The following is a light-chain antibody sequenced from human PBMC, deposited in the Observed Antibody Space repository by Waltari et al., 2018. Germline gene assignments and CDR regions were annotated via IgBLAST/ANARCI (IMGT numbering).Light chain of an antibody. CDR1: QSVSSSY. V-gene: IGKV3-20*01. J-gene: IGKJ2*01. CDR3: QQYGSSPYT. Sequence: EIVLTPSPGPLSLSPGDSATLSCRASQSVSSSYLAWYQQKPGQAPRLLIYGASSRATGIPDRFSGSGSGTDFTLTISRLEPEDFAVYYCQQYGSSPYTFGQGTKLEIK. CDR2: GAS.